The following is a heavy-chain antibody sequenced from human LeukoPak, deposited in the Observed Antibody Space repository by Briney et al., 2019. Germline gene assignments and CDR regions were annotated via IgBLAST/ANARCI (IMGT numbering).Heavy chain of an antibody. D-gene: IGHD6-19*01. Sequence: GGSLRLSCAASGFTFDDYAMHWVRQAPGKGLEWVSGISWNSGSIGYADSVKGRFTISRDNAKNSLYLQMNSLRAEDTALYYCAKAGQAVAGPFDYWGQGTLVTVSS. V-gene: IGHV3-9*01. J-gene: IGHJ4*02. CDR3: AKAGQAVAGPFDY. CDR1: GFTFDDYA. CDR2: ISWNSGSI.